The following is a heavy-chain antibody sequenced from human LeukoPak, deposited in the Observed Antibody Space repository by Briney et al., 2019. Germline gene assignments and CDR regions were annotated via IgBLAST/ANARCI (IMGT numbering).Heavy chain of an antibody. V-gene: IGHV1-18*01. CDR2: ISDYNGNT. D-gene: IGHD3-16*02. CDR1: GYTFTSYG. J-gene: IGHJ3*02. CDR3: ARGQIMITFGGVIAPTYDAFDI. Sequence: ASVKVSCKASGYTFTSYGISWVRQAPGQGLEWMGWISDYNGNTTYEQKLQGRVAMTTDTSTSTAYMELRSLRSDDTAVYYCARGQIMITFGGVIAPTYDAFDIWGQGTMVTVSS.